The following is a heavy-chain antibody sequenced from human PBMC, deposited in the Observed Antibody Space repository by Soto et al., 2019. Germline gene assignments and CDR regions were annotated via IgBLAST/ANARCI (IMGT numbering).Heavy chain of an antibody. CDR3: AREGGRHCSPTRCYNDFDI. CDR1: GGTFSSYA. Sequence: ASVKVSCKASGGTFSSYAISWVRQAPGQGLEWMGGIIPIFSTPNYAQKFQGGVTITISRDNAKDSLFLQMDSLRDEDTAVYYCAREGGRHCSPTRCYNDFDIWGQGTMVTVSS. D-gene: IGHD2-2*02. CDR2: IIPIFSTP. J-gene: IGHJ3*02. V-gene: IGHV1-69*05.